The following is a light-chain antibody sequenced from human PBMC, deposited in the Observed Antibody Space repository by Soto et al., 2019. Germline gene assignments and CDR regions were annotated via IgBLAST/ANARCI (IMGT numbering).Light chain of an antibody. J-gene: IGLJ2*01. CDR2: DVN. Sequence: QSALTQPPSASGSPGQSVAISCSGTSSDVGGYNYVSWYQQHPGKAPKLMIYDVNKRPSGVPDRFSGSKSRNTASLTVSGLQGEDEADYYCISYAGSNKPAFGGGTKLTVL. CDR3: ISYAGSNKPA. CDR1: SSDVGGYNY. V-gene: IGLV2-8*01.